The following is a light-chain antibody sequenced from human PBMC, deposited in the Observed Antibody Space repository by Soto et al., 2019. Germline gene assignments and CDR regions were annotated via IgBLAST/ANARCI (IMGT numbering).Light chain of an antibody. V-gene: IGLV2-14*03. CDR1: SSDVGGYNH. CDR3: SSYASGSTIVV. J-gene: IGLJ2*01. Sequence: QSVLTQPASVSGSPGQSITISCSGTSSDVGGYNHVSWYQQHPGKAPKLIIYDVSYRPSGVSNRFSASKSDNTASLTISGLQAEDEADYYCSSYASGSTIVVFGGGTKVTVL. CDR2: DVS.